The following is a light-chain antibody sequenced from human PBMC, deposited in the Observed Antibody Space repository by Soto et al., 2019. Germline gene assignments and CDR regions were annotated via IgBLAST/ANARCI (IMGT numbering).Light chain of an antibody. V-gene: IGKV3-20*01. CDR2: GAS. CDR3: QQYGSSPGT. CDR1: QSVSSSY. Sequence: EIVLTQSPGTLSLSPGERATLSCRASQSVSSSYLAWYQQKPGQAPRLLIYGASSRATGSPDRFSGSGSGTDFTLTISSLEPEDFAVSYCQQYGSSPGTFGQGTKVEIK. J-gene: IGKJ1*01.